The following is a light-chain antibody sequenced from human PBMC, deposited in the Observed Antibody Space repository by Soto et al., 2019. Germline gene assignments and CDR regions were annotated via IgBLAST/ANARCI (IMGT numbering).Light chain of an antibody. J-gene: IGLJ1*01. V-gene: IGLV2-23*01. CDR1: SSYVCGYKC. CDR3: CSYAGSSTYV. Sequence: QSALTQPASVSGSPGQSITISCTGASSYVCGYKCVSCYQRYPGRGPKLVIYEGSKRPSGVSNRFSGSKSGNTASLTISGLQAEDEADYYCCSYAGSSTYVFGTGTKVTVL. CDR2: EGS.